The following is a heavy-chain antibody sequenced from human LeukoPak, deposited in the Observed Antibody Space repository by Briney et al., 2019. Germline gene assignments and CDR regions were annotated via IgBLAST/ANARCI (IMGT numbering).Heavy chain of an antibody. CDR3: VRSSSWSNFDY. J-gene: IGHJ4*02. CDR1: GFTFSSYW. Sequence: PGGCLRLSCAASGFTFSSYWMSWVRQAPGKGLEWVANIKEDGSEKHYVDSVKGRFTTSRDNAKNSLCLQMSSLRGDDTAVYYCVRSSSWSNFDYWGQGTLVTVSS. V-gene: IGHV3-7*05. CDR2: IKEDGSEK. D-gene: IGHD6-13*01.